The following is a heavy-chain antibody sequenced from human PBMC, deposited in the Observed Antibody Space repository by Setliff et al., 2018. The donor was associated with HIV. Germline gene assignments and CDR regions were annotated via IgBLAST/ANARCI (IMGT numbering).Heavy chain of an antibody. D-gene: IGHD6-13*01. J-gene: IGHJ4*02. CDR2: INWNGGTT. CDR1: GFTFNSYE. V-gene: IGHV3-20*04. Sequence: PGGSLRLSCAASGFTFNSYEMRWVRQAPGKGLEWVSGINWNGGTTGYADSVKGRFTISRDNAKNTVYLQMNSLRTEDTAVYYCARGGFGTGLDYWGLGALVTVSS. CDR3: ARGGFGTGLDY.